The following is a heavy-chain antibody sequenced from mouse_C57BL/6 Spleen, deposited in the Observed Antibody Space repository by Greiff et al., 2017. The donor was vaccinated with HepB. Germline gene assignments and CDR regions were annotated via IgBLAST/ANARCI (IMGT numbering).Heavy chain of an antibody. CDR2: IDPSDSET. J-gene: IGHJ2*01. V-gene: IGHV1-52*01. Sequence: QVQLQQPGAELVRPGSSVKLSCKASGYTFTSYWMHWVKQRPIQGLEWIGNIDPSDSETHYNQKFKDKATLTVDKSSSTAYMQLSSLTSEDSAVYYGARRDGNYIFDYWGQGTTLTVSS. D-gene: IGHD2-1*01. CDR1: GYTFTSYW. CDR3: ARRDGNYIFDY.